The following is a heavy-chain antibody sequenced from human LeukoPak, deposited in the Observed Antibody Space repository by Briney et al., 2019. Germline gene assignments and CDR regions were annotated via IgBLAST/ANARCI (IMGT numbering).Heavy chain of an antibody. CDR1: GGSISSYY. V-gene: IGHV4-59*01. Sequence: SETLSLTCTVSGGSISSYYWIWIRHPPGKGLEWSGYIYYSGSTNYNPSLKSRVTISVDTSKNQFSLKLSSVTAADTAVYYCARRDTAMVQYWDWFDPWGQGTLVTVSS. J-gene: IGHJ5*02. D-gene: IGHD5-18*01. CDR2: IYYSGST. CDR3: ARRDTAMVQYWDWFDP.